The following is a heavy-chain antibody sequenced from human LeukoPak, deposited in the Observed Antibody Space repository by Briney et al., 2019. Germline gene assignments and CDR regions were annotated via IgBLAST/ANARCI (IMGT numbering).Heavy chain of an antibody. CDR2: ISAYNGNT. CDR1: GYTFTSYG. CDR3: ARAQVTAVVSYYYMDV. Sequence: ASVKVSCKASGYTFTSYGTSWVRQAPGQGLEWMGWISAYNGNTNYAQKLQGRVTMTTDTSTSTAYMELRSLRSDDTAVYYCARAQVTAVVSYYYMDVWGKGTTVTVSS. J-gene: IGHJ6*03. D-gene: IGHD3-22*01. V-gene: IGHV1-18*01.